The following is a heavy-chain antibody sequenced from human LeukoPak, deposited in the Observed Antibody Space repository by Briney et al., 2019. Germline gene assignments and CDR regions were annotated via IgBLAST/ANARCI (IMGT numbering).Heavy chain of an antibody. Sequence: ASVKVSCKASGYTFTNFPIGLVRQAPGQGLEWIGWISAYNGYTKYAPSLQGRVTMTTDTSTSTAYMQLGSLRSDDTAMYYCARVGGNYEGLIDFWGQGTLVTVSS. CDR1: GYTFTNFP. D-gene: IGHD1-26*01. J-gene: IGHJ4*02. CDR3: ARVGGNYEGLIDF. V-gene: IGHV1-18*01. CDR2: ISAYNGYT.